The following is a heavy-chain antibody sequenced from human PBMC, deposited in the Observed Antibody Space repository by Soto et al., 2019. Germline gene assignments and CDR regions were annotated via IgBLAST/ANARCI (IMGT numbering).Heavy chain of an antibody. CDR2: IYYSGST. CDR1: GGSISSYY. V-gene: IGHV4-59*01. J-gene: IGHJ6*03. CDR3: AREKSSSKFAPYYYYMDV. D-gene: IGHD6-13*01. Sequence: KPSETLSLTCTVSGGSISSYYWSWIRQPPGKGLEWIGYIYYSGSTNYNPSLKSRVTISVDTSKNQFSLKLSSVTAADTAVYYCAREKSSSKFAPYYYYMDVWGKGTTVTVSS.